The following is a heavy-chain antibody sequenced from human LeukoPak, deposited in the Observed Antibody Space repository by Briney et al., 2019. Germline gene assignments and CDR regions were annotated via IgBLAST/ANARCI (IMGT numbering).Heavy chain of an antibody. CDR3: AKSRDGYNFDY. D-gene: IGHD5-24*01. CDR2: IDNAGSIT. V-gene: IGHV3-74*03. CDR1: GFTFSTYW. Sequence: GGPLRLSCAASGFTFSTYWIHWVRHAPGKGLVWVSRIDNAGSITTYADSVKGRFTISRDNAENTLYLQINSLRVEDTAVYYCAKSRDGYNFDYWGQGTLVTVSS. J-gene: IGHJ4*02.